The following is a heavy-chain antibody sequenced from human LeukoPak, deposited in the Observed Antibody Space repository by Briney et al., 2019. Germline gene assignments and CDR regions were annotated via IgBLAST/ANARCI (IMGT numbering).Heavy chain of an antibody. CDR1: GDSVSSNSAA. V-gene: IGHV6-1*01. CDR2: TYYRSKWYN. CDR3: ARDSWAVREAYNWFDP. D-gene: IGHD6-19*01. J-gene: IGHJ5*02. Sequence: SQTLSLTCAISGDSVSSNSAAWNWIRQSPSRGLEWLGRTYYRSKWYNDYAVSVKSRITINPDTSKNQFSLQLNSVTPEDTAVYYCARDSWAVREAYNWFDPWGQGTLVTVSS.